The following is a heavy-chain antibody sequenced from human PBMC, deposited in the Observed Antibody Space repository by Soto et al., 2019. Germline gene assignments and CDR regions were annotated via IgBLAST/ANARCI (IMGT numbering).Heavy chain of an antibody. V-gene: IGHV4-34*01. CDR1: GGSFSGYY. J-gene: IGHJ5*02. Sequence: PSETLSLTCAVYGGSFSGYYWSWIRQPPGKGLEWIGEINHSGSTNYNPSLKSRVTISVDTSKNQFSLKLSSVTAADTAVYYCARGYYYDSSGFRFDPWGQGTLVTVSS. D-gene: IGHD3-22*01. CDR3: ARGYYYDSSGFRFDP. CDR2: INHSGST.